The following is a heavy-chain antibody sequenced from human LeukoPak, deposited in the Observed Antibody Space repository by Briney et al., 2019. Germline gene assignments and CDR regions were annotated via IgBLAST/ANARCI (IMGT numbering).Heavy chain of an antibody. V-gene: IGHV1-2*06. CDR2: INPNSGGT. D-gene: IGHD7-27*01. J-gene: IGHJ4*02. CDR1: GYTFTAYF. CDR3: ARDLSSTSNWELDY. Sequence: ASVKVSCKASGYTFTAYFMHWVRQASGQGLEWMGRINPNSGGTNYAQEFQGRVTMTRDTSISTAYMELSGLRSDDTAVYYCARDLSSTSNWELDYWGQGALVTVSS.